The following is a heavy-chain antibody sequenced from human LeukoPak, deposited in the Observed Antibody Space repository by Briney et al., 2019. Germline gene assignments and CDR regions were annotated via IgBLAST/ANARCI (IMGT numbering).Heavy chain of an antibody. CDR1: AYTFNSYL. V-gene: IGHV1-46*02. CDR2: IDPSGGST. D-gene: IGHD3-3*01. Sequence: ASVKVSCKASAYTFNSYLVHWVRQAPGQGLEWMGIIDPSGGSTSYAQKFQGRVIMTRDTSTSTVYMELSSLRSEDTAVYYCARGSYDFWSGYLVYYYYGMDVWGQGTAVTVSS. CDR3: ARGSYDFWSGYLVYYYYGMDV. J-gene: IGHJ6*02.